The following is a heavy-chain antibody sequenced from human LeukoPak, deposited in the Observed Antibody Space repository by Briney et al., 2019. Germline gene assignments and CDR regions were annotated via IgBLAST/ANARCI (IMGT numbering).Heavy chain of an antibody. CDR3: ARVELWPTAHFDY. CDR1: GGSISSGAYY. J-gene: IGHJ4*02. D-gene: IGHD1-7*01. CDR2: IYYSGST. Sequence: SETLSPTCTVSGGSISSGAYYWSWIRQHPAKGLEWIGYIYYSGSTYYNPSLKSRVTISVDMSKNQFSLNLNSVIDADTAVYYCARVELWPTAHFDYWGQGTLVTVAS. V-gene: IGHV4-31*03.